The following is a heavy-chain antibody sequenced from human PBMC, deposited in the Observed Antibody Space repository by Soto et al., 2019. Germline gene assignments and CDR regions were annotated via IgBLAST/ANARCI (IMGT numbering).Heavy chain of an antibody. CDR2: ISSSSSTI. Sequence: GGSLRLSCAASGLTFSSYAMSWVRQAPGKGLEWVSYISSSSSTIYYADSVKGRFTISRDNAKNSLKLSSVTAADTAVYYCARGRSSTSPYPIGYWGQGTLVTVSS. D-gene: IGHD2-2*01. V-gene: IGHV3-48*01. J-gene: IGHJ4*02. CDR1: GLTFSSYA. CDR3: ARGRSSTSPYPIGY.